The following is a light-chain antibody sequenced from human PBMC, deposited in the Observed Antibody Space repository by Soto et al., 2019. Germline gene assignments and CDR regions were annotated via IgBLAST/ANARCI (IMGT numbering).Light chain of an antibody. V-gene: IGKV3-11*01. CDR2: DAS. CDR1: QSVSSY. J-gene: IGKJ4*01. CDR3: QQRSNWPLT. Sequence: EIVLTQSPATLSWSPGERATLSCRASQSVSSYLAWYQQKPGQAPRLRIYDASNRATGIPARFSGSGSGTDFTLSISSLEPEDFAVYYCQQRSNWPLTFGGGTKVDIK.